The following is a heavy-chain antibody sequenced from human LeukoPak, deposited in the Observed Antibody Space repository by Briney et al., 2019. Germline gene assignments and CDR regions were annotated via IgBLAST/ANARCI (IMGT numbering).Heavy chain of an antibody. V-gene: IGHV3-23*01. Sequence: PGGSLRLSCAASRFTFSSYAMSWVRQAPGKGLEWVSAISGSGGSTYYADSVKGRFTISRDNSKNTLYLQMNSLRAEDTAVYYCASFGGFHTMVRGVMHYMDVWGKGTTVTISS. D-gene: IGHD3-10*01. CDR2: ISGSGGST. CDR1: RFTFSSYA. CDR3: ASFGGFHTMVRGVMHYMDV. J-gene: IGHJ6*03.